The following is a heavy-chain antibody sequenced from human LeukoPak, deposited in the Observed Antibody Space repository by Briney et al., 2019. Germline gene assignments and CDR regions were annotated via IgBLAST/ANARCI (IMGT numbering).Heavy chain of an antibody. D-gene: IGHD1-7*01. J-gene: IGHJ4*02. V-gene: IGHV1-2*06. Sequence: ASVRVSCKACGYTFTAYYMYWVRQAPGQGLEWMGRINPNSGGTNYAQNFQGRVTMTRDTSISTAYMELSRLRSDDTAVYYCARFDTITGTTDSWGQGTLVTVS. CDR1: GYTFTAYY. CDR3: ARFDTITGTTDS. CDR2: INPNSGGT.